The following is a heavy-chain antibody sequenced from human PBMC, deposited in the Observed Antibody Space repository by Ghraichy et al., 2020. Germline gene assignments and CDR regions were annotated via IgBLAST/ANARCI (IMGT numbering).Heavy chain of an antibody. Sequence: SETLSLTCAVYGGSFSGYYWSWIRQPPGKGLEWIGEVNESGSTNNNPSLKSRVTISVDASKSQFSLSLSSVTAADTAVYYCARGVRALTETHMWNYWGRGTLVTVSS. CDR1: GGSFSGYY. CDR2: VNESGST. J-gene: IGHJ4*02. D-gene: IGHD3-10*01. V-gene: IGHV4-34*01. CDR3: ARGVRALTETHMWNY.